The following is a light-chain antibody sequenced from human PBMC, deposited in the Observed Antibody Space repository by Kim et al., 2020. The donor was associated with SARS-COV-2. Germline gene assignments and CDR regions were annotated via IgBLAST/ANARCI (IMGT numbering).Light chain of an antibody. V-gene: IGLV2-23*02. Sequence: QSALTQPASVSGSPGQSITISCTGTNSDVGSYNLVSWYQQYPGKAPKLIIYEVSKRPSGVSHRFSGSKSGNTASQTISGLQSEDEADYYCCSYAGSGTSWVFGGGTQLTVL. CDR3: CSYAGSGTSWV. CDR2: EVS. CDR1: NSDVGSYNL. J-gene: IGLJ3*02.